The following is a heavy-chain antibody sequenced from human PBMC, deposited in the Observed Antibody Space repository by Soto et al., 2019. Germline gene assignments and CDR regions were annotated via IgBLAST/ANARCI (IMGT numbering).Heavy chain of an antibody. CDR1: GFSLSTSGLG. V-gene: IGHV2-5*01. D-gene: IGHD6-19*01. CDR2: IYWNDDK. CDR3: AHRPSGWYFFDY. Sequence: QITLKESGPTLVRPTQTLTLTCTFSGFSLSTSGLGVGWIRQPPGKALEWLALIYWNDDKRYSPSLKARLTITKDTSKNQVVLTMTNMEPVDTATYYCAHRPSGWYFFDYWGQGTLVTVSS. J-gene: IGHJ4*02.